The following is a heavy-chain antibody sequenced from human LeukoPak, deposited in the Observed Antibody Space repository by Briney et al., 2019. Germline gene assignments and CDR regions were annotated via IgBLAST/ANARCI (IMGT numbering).Heavy chain of an antibody. Sequence: GGSLRLSCADSGFTFSSYWMHWVRQAPGKGLVWVSRINSDGSSTSYADSVKGRFTISRDNAKNTLYLQMNSLRAEDTAVYYCARDYYGSGSYPLFDYWGQGTLVTVSS. CDR1: GFTFSSYW. V-gene: IGHV3-74*01. D-gene: IGHD3-10*01. CDR3: ARDYYGSGSYPLFDY. J-gene: IGHJ4*02. CDR2: INSDGSST.